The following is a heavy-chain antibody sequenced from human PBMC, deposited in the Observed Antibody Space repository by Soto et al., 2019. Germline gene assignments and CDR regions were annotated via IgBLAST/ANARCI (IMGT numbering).Heavy chain of an antibody. J-gene: IGHJ3*02. CDR2: ISGSGGST. V-gene: IGHV3-23*01. Sequence: SXLRQAPGKGLEWVSAISGSGGSTYYADSVKGRFTISRDNSKNTLYLQMNSLIADDTAVYYCAKRTDAFDIWGQGTMVTVSS. CDR3: AKRTDAFDI.